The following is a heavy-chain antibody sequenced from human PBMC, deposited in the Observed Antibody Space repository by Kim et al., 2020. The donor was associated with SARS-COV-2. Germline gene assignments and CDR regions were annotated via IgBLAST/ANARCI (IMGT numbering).Heavy chain of an antibody. CDR2: TYYKSTWSN. J-gene: IGHJ4*02. CDR3: ARGVAGSFDY. CDR1: GDTVSSNSVA. Sequence: SQTLSLTCAISGDTVSSNSVAWHWIRQSPSRGLEWLGRTYYKSTWSNDYAVSLQRRITINSDTSKNQFSLQLNSVTPEDTAVYYCARGVAGSFDYWGQGTLVTVSS. V-gene: IGHV6-1*01. D-gene: IGHD6-19*01.